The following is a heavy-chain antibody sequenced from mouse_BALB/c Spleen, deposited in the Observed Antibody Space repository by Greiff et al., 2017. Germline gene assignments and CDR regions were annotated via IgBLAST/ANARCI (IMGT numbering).Heavy chain of an antibody. CDR1: GFTFSSYY. D-gene: IGHD1-1*01. CDR2: INSNGGST. V-gene: IGHV5-6-2*01. CDR3: ARRDTTYFDY. J-gene: IGHJ2*01. Sequence: EVKLMESGGGLVKLGGSLKLSCAASGFTFSSYYMSWVRQTPEKRLELVAAINSNGGSTYYPDTVKGRFTISRDNAKNTLYLQMSSLKSEDTALYYCARRDTTYFDYWGQGTTLTVSS.